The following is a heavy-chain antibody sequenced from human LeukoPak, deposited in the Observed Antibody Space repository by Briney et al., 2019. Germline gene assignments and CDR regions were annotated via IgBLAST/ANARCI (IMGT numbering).Heavy chain of an antibody. CDR1: GGSFSVYY. V-gene: IGHV4-34*01. J-gene: IGHJ4*02. D-gene: IGHD4-17*01. CDR2: INHSGST. Sequence: PSETLPLTCAVYGGSFSVYYWSWIRQPPGKGLEWIGEINHSGSTNYNPSLKSRVTISVDTSKNQFSLKLSSVTAADTAVYYCASRLTTVTTHFDYWGQGTLVTVSS. CDR3: ASRLTTVTTHFDY.